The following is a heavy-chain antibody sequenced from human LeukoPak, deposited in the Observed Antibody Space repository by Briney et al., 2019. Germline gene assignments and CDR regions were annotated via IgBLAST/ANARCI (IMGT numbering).Heavy chain of an antibody. CDR3: ASGSSGYRFDY. D-gene: IGHD3-22*01. J-gene: IGHJ4*02. V-gene: IGHV1-3*04. CDR2: INTGNGDT. Sequence: ASVKVSCKASGYTFTSYLIHWVRQAPGRGLEWMGWINTGNGDTKYSQEFQGRVTITRDTSASTSYMDLSSLRSEDTAVYYCASGSSGYRFDYWGQGTLVTVSS. CDR1: GYTFTSYL.